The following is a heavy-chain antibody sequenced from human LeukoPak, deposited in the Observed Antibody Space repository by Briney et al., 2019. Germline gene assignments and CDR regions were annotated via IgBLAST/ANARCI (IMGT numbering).Heavy chain of an antibody. J-gene: IGHJ4*02. V-gene: IGHV3-9*01. CDR3: AKSRMAAVAGPYYFDY. CDR1: GFTFEDYA. CDR2: ISWNSGSI. D-gene: IGHD6-19*01. Sequence: GGSLRLSCAASGFTFEDYAMHWVRQSPGKGLEWVTGISWNSGSIGYADSVKGRFTISRDNAKNSLYLQMNSLRAEDTALYYCAKSRMAAVAGPYYFDYWGQGTLVTVSS.